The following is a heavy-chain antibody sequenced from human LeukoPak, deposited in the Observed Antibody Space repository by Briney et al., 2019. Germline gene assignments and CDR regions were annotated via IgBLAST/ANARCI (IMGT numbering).Heavy chain of an antibody. V-gene: IGHV3-30*03. J-gene: IGHJ3*02. Sequence: GGSLRLSCAASGFTFSSYGMHWVRQAPGKGLEWVAVISYDGSNKYYADSVKGRFTISRDNSKNTLYLQMNSLRAEDTAVYYCARDSSSSWYYVGAFDIWGQGTMVTVSS. CDR2: ISYDGSNK. D-gene: IGHD6-13*01. CDR3: ARDSSSSWYYVGAFDI. CDR1: GFTFSSYG.